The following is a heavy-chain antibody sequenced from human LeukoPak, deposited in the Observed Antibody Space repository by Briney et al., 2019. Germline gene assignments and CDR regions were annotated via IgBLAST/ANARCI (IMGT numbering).Heavy chain of an antibody. D-gene: IGHD5-12*01. V-gene: IGHV3-21*01. CDR1: GFTLSSYS. Sequence: PGGSLRLSCAASGFTLSSYSMNWVRQAPGKGLEWVSYISSRSSYIYYADSVKGRFTISRDNAKNSLYLQMNSLRAEDTAVYYCARESGPPGINWFDPWGQGTLVTVSS. CDR2: ISSRSSYI. CDR3: ARESGPPGINWFDP. J-gene: IGHJ5*02.